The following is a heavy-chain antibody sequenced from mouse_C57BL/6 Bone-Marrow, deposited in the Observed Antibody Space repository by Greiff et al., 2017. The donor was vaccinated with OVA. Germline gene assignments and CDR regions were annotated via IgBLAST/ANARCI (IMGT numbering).Heavy chain of an antibody. V-gene: IGHV1-42*01. CDR2: INPSTGGT. CDR3: APHYYGSPWFAY. J-gene: IGHJ3*01. Sequence: VQLQQSGPELVKPGASVKISCKASGYSFTGYYMNWVKQSPEKSLEWIGEINPSTGGTTYNQKFKAKATLTVDKSSSTAYMQLKSLTSEDSAVYYCAPHYYGSPWFAYWGQGTLVTVSA. D-gene: IGHD1-1*01. CDR1: GYSFTGYY.